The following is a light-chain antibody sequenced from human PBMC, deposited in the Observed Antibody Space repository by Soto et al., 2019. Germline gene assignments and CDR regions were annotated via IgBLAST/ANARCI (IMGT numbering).Light chain of an antibody. Sequence: QSVLTQPASVSGSPGQSLSISCTGASSDVGRYNLVSWYQQHPGKAPKLMLYEVSKRPSGVSHRFSGSRSGNTASLTISGLQADDEADYYCCSYPASDCVFGTGTKVTV. CDR1: SSDVGRYNL. CDR3: CSYPASDCV. J-gene: IGLJ1*01. V-gene: IGLV2-23*02. CDR2: EVS.